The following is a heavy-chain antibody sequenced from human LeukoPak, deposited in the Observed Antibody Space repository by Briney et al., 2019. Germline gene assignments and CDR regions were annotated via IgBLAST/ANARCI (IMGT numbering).Heavy chain of an antibody. CDR1: GFTFSSEA. CDR3: AKTCGGDCYSDFDY. V-gene: IGHV3-23*01. D-gene: IGHD2-21*02. CDR2: ISGSGGST. Sequence: GGSLRLSCAASGFTFSSEAMSWVRQAPGKGLKWVSAISGSGGSTYYADSVKGRFTISRDNSKNTLYLQMSSLRAEDTALYYCAKTCGGDCYSDFDYWGQGTLVTVSS. J-gene: IGHJ4*02.